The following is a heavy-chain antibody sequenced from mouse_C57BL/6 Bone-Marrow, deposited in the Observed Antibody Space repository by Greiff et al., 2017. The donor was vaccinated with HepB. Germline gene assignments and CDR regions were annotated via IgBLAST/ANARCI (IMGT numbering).Heavy chain of an antibody. V-gene: IGHV3-6*01. CDR3: ARDYYGSPFAY. CDR1: GYSITSGYY. J-gene: IGHJ3*01. D-gene: IGHD1-1*01. CDR2: ISYDGSN. Sequence: EVKLQESGPGLVKPSQSLSLTCSVTGYSITSGYYWNWIRQFPGNKLEWMGYISYDGSNNYNPSLKNRISITRDTSKNQFFLKLNSVTTEDTATYYCARDYYGSPFAYWGQGTLVTVSA.